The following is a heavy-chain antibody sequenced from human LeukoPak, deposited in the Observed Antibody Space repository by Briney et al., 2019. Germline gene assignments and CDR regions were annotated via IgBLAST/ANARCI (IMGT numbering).Heavy chain of an antibody. CDR2: LNPNSGNT. J-gene: IGHJ5*02. CDR3: ARAANYYGSGSYYNEGNWFDP. V-gene: IGHV1-8*01. D-gene: IGHD3-10*01. CDR1: GYTFMSYD. Sequence: GSVKVSCKASGYTFMSYDINWVRQATGQGLEWMGWLNPNSGNTGYAQKFQGRVIMTRNTSISTAYMELSSLRSEDTAVYYCARAANYYGSGSYYNEGNWFDPWGQGTLVTVSS.